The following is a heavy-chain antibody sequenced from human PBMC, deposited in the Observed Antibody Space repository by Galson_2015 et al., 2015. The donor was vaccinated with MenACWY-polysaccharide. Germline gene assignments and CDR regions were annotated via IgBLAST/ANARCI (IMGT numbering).Heavy chain of an antibody. D-gene: IGHD3-3*01. CDR2: ISTNNGNT. CDR1: GYTFTSYG. J-gene: IGHJ3*01. CDR3: ARETYIASWSGFFHNALDV. Sequence: SVKVSCKASGYTFTSYGITWVRQAPGQGLECLGWISTNNGNTTYAQTLQGRVAFTIDTATSTAYMELRSLTSDDTAVYYCARETYIASWSGFFHNALDVCGQGTMGTVSS. V-gene: IGHV1-18*01.